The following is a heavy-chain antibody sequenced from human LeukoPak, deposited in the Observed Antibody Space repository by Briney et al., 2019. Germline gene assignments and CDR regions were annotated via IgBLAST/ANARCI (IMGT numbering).Heavy chain of an antibody. CDR1: GFTFSSYA. Sequence: GGSLRLSCAASGFTFSSYAMSSVRQAPGKGLEWVSAINGSGGSTYYADSVKGRFTISRDNSKNTLYLQMNSLRAEDTAVYYCARGRLGGYSGSYYEDYWGQGTLVTVSS. V-gene: IGHV3-23*01. CDR3: ARGRLGGYSGSYYEDY. J-gene: IGHJ4*02. D-gene: IGHD1-26*01. CDR2: INGSGGST.